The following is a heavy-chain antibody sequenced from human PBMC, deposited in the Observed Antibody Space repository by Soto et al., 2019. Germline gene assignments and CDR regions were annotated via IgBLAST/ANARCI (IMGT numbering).Heavy chain of an antibody. CDR3: AREKGYSGYDRLNYYYYMDV. CDR2: IYYSGST. D-gene: IGHD5-12*01. J-gene: IGHJ6*03. CDR1: GCSISSHY. V-gene: IGHV4-59*11. Sequence: SDTLSLTCTVHGCSISSHYWSWIRQPPGKGLEWIGYIYYSGSTNYNPSLKSRVTISVDTSKNQFSLKLSSVTAADTAVYYCAREKGYSGYDRLNYYYYMDVWGKGTTVTVS.